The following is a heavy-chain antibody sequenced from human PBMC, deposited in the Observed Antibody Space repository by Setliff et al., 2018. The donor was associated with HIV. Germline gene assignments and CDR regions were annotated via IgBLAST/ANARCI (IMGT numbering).Heavy chain of an antibody. D-gene: IGHD1-26*01. J-gene: IGHJ4*02. CDR3: ARRMSSGSYYDY. Sequence: ASVKVSCKASGYTFSNFGISWVRQAPGQGLEWMGWISAYNGHTKYAQNLQGRVTMTTDTSTSTAYMELRSLRSDDTAVYYCARRMSSGSYYDYWGQGTLVTVSS. CDR1: GYTFSNFG. CDR2: ISAYNGHT. V-gene: IGHV1-18*01.